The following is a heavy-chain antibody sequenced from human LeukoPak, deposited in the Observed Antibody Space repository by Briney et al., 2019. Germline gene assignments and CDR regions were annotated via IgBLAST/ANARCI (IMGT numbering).Heavy chain of an antibody. D-gene: IGHD4-11*01. J-gene: IGHJ4*02. Sequence: SETLSLTCAVYGGSFSGYYWSWIRQPPGKGLEWIGEINHSGSTNYNPSLKSRVTISVDTSKNQFSLKLSSVTAADTAVYYCARHPSKESFDYWGQGTLVTVSS. CDR3: ARHPSKESFDY. CDR2: INHSGST. V-gene: IGHV4-34*01. CDR1: GGSFSGYY.